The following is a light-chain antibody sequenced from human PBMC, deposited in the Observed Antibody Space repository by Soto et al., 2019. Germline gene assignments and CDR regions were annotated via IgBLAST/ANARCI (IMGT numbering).Light chain of an antibody. CDR1: QSVGTW. CDR2: DAS. V-gene: IGKV1-5*01. J-gene: IGKJ1*01. CDR3: QHYNSFSPWA. Sequence: DIQMTQSPSTLSASVGYRVAVTCRASQSVGTWLAWYQQKPGRAPNLLIYDASTLASAVPSRFSGSGSGTEFTLTISSLQSDDFATYYCQHYNSFSPWAFGQGTKVDI.